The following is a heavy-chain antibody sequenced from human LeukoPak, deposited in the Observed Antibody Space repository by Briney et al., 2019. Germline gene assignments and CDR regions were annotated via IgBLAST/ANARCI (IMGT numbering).Heavy chain of an antibody. CDR1: GFTFSSYA. CDR3: AKGIYGSGRNQDFDY. V-gene: IGHV3-23*01. CDR2: ISCSGGST. J-gene: IGHJ4*02. D-gene: IGHD3-10*01. Sequence: TGGSLRLSCAASGFTFSSYAMSWVRQASAKGLEWGSAISCSGGSTYYADSVKGRFTISRDNSKNTLYLQMNSLRAEDTAVYYCAKGIYGSGRNQDFDYWGQGTLVTVSS.